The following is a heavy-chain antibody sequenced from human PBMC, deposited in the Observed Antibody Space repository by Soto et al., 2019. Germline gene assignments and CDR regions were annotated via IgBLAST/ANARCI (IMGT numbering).Heavy chain of an antibody. J-gene: IGHJ3*02. D-gene: IGHD3-9*01. Sequence: GGSLRLSCAASGFTFSSYGMHWVRQAPGKGLEWVAVIWYDGSNKYYADSVKGRFTISRDNSKNTLYLQMNSLRAEDTAVYYCAREITIFIQRNIAFDIWGQGTMVTVSS. V-gene: IGHV3-33*01. CDR3: AREITIFIQRNIAFDI. CDR1: GFTFSSYG. CDR2: IWYDGSNK.